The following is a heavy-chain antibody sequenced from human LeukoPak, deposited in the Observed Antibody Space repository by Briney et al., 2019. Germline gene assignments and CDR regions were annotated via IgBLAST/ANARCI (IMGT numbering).Heavy chain of an antibody. V-gene: IGHV4-34*01. CDR3: ARGRITIFGVVLQY. J-gene: IGHJ4*02. CDR2: INHSEST. CDR1: GGSFSGYY. D-gene: IGHD3-3*01. Sequence: PSETLSLTCAVYGGSFSGYYWSWIRQPPGKGLEWIGEINHSESTNYNPSLKSRVTISVDTSKNQFSLKLSSVTAADTAVYYCARGRITIFGVVLQYWGQGTLVTVSS.